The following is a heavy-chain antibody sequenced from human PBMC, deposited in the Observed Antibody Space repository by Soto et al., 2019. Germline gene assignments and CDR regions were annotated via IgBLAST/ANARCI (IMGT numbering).Heavy chain of an antibody. CDR1: GFTFSSYG. Sequence: QVQLVESGGGVVQPGRSLRLSCAASGFTFSSYGMYWVRQAPGKGLEWVAVIWYDGSNKYYADSVKGRFTISRDNSKNTLYLQMNSLRAEDTAVYYCARDSAIAAAGHFDYWGQGTLVTVSS. J-gene: IGHJ4*02. CDR3: ARDSAIAAAGHFDY. V-gene: IGHV3-33*01. D-gene: IGHD6-13*01. CDR2: IWYDGSNK.